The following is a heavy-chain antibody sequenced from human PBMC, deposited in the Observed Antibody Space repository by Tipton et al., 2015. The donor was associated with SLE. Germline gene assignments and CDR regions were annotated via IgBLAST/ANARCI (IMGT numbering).Heavy chain of an antibody. D-gene: IGHD5-12*01. CDR3: ARSVWWLPPDYYYYMAV. Sequence: QSGAEVKKPGESLKISCKGSGYSFISYWIGWVRQMPGKGLEWMGIIYPDDSDTRYSPSFQGQVTISADKSISTAYLQWSSLKASDTAMYYCARSVWWLPPDYYYYMAVWGKGTTVPVSS. CDR2: IYPDDSDT. CDR1: GYSFISYW. V-gene: IGHV5-51*03. J-gene: IGHJ6*03.